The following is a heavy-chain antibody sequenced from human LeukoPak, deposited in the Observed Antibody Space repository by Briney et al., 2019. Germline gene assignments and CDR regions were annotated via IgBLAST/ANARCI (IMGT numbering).Heavy chain of an antibody. CDR2: ISVYNGNT. CDR3: ARGQWVRYLKNDY. CDR1: ASTFTCYG. Sequence: ASVKLSCKASASTFTCYGISRVRQAPGQGLERMGWISVYNGNTYYAQKLPGRVTLTTDTSTSTAYMELRGLRSDDTAVDYCARGQWVRYLKNDYWGQGTLVTVSS. J-gene: IGHJ4*02. V-gene: IGHV1-18*01. D-gene: IGHD5-12*01.